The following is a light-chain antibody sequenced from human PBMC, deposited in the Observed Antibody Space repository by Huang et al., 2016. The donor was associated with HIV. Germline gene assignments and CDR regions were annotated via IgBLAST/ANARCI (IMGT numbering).Light chain of an antibody. V-gene: IGKV1-39*01. Sequence: DIQMTQSPSSLSASVRDTVTITCRASQTISIYLNWYQQKPGKAPKLLIYAASGLQSGVPPRFSGSGSGTDFSLTISSLQAEDLATYYCQQSYSTPRTFGQGTKLEIK. CDR1: QTISIY. CDR2: AAS. CDR3: QQSYSTPRT. J-gene: IGKJ2*01.